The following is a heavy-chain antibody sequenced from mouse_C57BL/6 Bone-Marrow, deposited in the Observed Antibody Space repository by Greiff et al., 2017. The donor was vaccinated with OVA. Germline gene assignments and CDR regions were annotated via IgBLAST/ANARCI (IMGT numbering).Heavy chain of an antibody. CDR3: VLTKYLDF. J-gene: IGHJ1*03. Sequence: QVQLQQSGAELARPGASVKLSCKASGYNLTSDGISWVKQRTGQGLEWIGEIHPRSGNTYYNEKFKGKATLTADKSSNTAYMELRSLTSEDTAVYSCVLTKYLDFWGTVTALTVPS. D-gene: IGHD4-1*01. V-gene: IGHV1-81*01. CDR2: IHPRSGNT. CDR1: GYNLTSDG.